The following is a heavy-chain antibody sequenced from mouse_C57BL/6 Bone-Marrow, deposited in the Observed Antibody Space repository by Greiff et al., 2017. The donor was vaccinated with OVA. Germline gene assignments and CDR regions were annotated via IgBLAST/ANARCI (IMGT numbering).Heavy chain of an antibody. Sequence: VQLQQSGPVLVKPGASVKMSCKASGYTLTDYYMNWVKQSHGKSLEWIGVINPYNGGTSYNQKFKGKATLTVDKSSSTADMELNSLTSEDSAVYYCARGDIYYYGSSLAYWGQGTLVTVSA. CDR3: ARGDIYYYGSSLAY. D-gene: IGHD1-1*01. V-gene: IGHV1-19*01. CDR1: GYTLTDYY. CDR2: INPYNGGT. J-gene: IGHJ3*01.